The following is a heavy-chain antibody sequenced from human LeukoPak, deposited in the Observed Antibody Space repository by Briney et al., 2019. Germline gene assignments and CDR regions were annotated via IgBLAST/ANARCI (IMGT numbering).Heavy chain of an antibody. CDR1: GYTFTRYG. D-gene: IGHD1-7*01. V-gene: IGHV1-18*01. CDR3: ARGITGTPFDP. CDR2: ISGYNGHT. Sequence: ASVKVSCKASGYTFTRYGISWVRQAPGQGPEWMGWISGYNGHTNYAQKFQGRVTMTADTSTSTAYMELRSLRSDDTAVYYCARGITGTPFDPWGQGTLVTVSS. J-gene: IGHJ5*02.